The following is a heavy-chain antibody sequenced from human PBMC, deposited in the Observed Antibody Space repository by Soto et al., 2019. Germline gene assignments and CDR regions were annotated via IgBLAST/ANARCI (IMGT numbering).Heavy chain of an antibody. D-gene: IGHD3-10*01. V-gene: IGHV1-46*03. Sequence: ASGKVSGKSSGYTFTRYVIHWVRQAPGQGLEWMGIINTSGGSTSYAQKFQGRVTMTRDTSTSTVYMELSSLRSEDTAVYYCARAIVRYYGSGSPPGYWGQGTLVTVSS. CDR2: INTSGGST. CDR3: ARAIVRYYGSGSPPGY. CDR1: GYTFTRYV. J-gene: IGHJ4*02.